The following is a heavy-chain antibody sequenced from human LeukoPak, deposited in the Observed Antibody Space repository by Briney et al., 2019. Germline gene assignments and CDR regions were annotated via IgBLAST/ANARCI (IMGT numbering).Heavy chain of an antibody. CDR1: GYTFTSYD. V-gene: IGHV1-8*01. Sequence: ASVKVSCKAAGYTFTSYDINWVRRAPGQGLEWMGWMNPTSGNTGYAQKFQGRATMTRDASIATAYMELSSLTSEDTALYYCTRMRGYTYGYWYLDLWGRGTPVTVSS. J-gene: IGHJ2*01. CDR3: TRMRGYTYGYWYLDL. CDR2: MNPTSGNT. D-gene: IGHD5-18*01.